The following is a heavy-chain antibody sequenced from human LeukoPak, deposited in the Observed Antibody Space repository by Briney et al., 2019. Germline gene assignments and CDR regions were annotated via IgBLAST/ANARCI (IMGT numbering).Heavy chain of an antibody. CDR2: INSSGSTI. V-gene: IGHV3-48*03. J-gene: IGHJ6*02. D-gene: IGHD5-18*01. Sequence: GGSLRLSCAASGFTFSTYEINWVRQAPGKGLEWVSYINSSGSTIYYADSVKGRFTISRDNAKNSLYLQMNSLRAEDTAVYYCARAGYSYAYKDCYYGMDVWGQGTTVTVSS. CDR1: GFTFSTYE. CDR3: ARAGYSYAYKDCYYGMDV.